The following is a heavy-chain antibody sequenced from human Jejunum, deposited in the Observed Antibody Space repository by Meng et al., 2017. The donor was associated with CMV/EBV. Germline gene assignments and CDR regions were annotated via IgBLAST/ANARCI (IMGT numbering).Heavy chain of an antibody. V-gene: IGHV3-48*03. CDR1: GFDFIIFE. CDR3: VGGGLQYSDY. J-gene: IGHJ4*02. Sequence: SCVAYGFDFIIFEMNWVRQAPGEGLEWLSYINGGGSSIYYADSVKGRFTISRDNAKNSLYLQMNSLRAEDTGLYYCVGGGLQYSDYWGQGTMVTVSS. D-gene: IGHD2-15*01. CDR2: INGGGSSI.